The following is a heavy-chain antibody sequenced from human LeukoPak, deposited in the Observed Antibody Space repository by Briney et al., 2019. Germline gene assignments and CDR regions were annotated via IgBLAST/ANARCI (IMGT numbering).Heavy chain of an antibody. J-gene: IGHJ4*02. V-gene: IGHV3-30-3*01. Sequence: PGRSLRLSCAASGFTFSSYAMHWVRQAPGKGLEWVAVTSYDGTTKYYADSVKGRFTISRDNSNNALYLQLDSLRGEDTAVYYCARERLRPYFDYWGQGTLVTVSS. CDR1: GFTFSSYA. D-gene: IGHD6-25*01. CDR3: ARERLRPYFDY. CDR2: TSYDGTTK.